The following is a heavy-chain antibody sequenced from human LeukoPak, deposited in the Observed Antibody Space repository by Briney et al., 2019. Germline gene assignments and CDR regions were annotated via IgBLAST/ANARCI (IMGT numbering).Heavy chain of an antibody. V-gene: IGHV5-10-1*01. CDR1: GXSFTTYW. D-gene: IGHD6-13*01. J-gene: IGHJ4*02. Sequence: GASLKISCKGSGXSFTTYWISWVRQMPGKGLEWMGRIDPSDSYTNYSPSFQGHVTISADKSFSTAYLQWTSLKASDTAMYYCARHAKAYGSSCDYWGQGTLVTVSS. CDR3: ARHAKAYGSSCDY. CDR2: IDPSDSYT.